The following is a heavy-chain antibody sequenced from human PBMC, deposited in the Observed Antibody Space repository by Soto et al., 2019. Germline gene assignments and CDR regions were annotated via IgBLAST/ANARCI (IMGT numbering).Heavy chain of an antibody. CDR3: ARLPDYYDFWSGYYTG. Sequence: QVPLVQSGAEVKKPGASVKVSCKASGYTFTSYGISWVRQAPGQGLEWMGWISAYNGNTNYAQKLQGRVTMTTDTSTSTDYMELRSLRSDDTAVYYCARLPDYYDFWSGYYTGWGQGTLVTVSS. D-gene: IGHD3-3*01. CDR1: GYTFTSYG. J-gene: IGHJ4*02. CDR2: ISAYNGNT. V-gene: IGHV1-18*01.